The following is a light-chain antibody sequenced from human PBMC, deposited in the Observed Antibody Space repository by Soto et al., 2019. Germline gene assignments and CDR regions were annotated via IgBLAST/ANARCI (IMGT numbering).Light chain of an antibody. J-gene: IGKJ5*01. CDR3: MEGTHWHLT. V-gene: IGKV2-30*01. Sequence: DVIMTQSPLSLSVSLGQSSSISFYSSQHLIYMDGNTYLNWFQQRPGQSPRRIIYKISNRDSGVPDRFRGSGSGTYFTLQISRVEAEDVGIYYCMEGTHWHLTFGQGTRLEIK. CDR2: KIS. CDR1: QHLIYMDGNTY.